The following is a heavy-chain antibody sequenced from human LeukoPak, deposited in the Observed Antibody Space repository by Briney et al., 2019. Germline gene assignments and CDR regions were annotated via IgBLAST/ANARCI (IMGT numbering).Heavy chain of an antibody. Sequence: PGGSLRLSCAAAGFTFSSYSMNWVRQAPGKGLEWISYITSTSSTIYYADSVKGRFTISRDNAKNLLYLQLNNLRAEDTAVYYCGSIGCGWFSVQHWGQGTLVTVSS. CDR3: GSIGCGWFSVQH. J-gene: IGHJ1*01. V-gene: IGHV3-48*01. CDR2: ITSTSSTI. CDR1: GFTFSSYS. D-gene: IGHD6-19*01.